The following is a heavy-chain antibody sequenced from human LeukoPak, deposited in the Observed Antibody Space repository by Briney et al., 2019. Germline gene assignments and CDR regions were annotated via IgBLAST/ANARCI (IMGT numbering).Heavy chain of an antibody. CDR3: ARGKARITLIQAIDY. D-gene: IGHD3-22*01. CDR1: GYTFTNYD. V-gene: IGHV1-8*01. J-gene: IGHJ4*02. CDR2: MNPDSGNT. Sequence: ASVKVSCKASGYTFTNYDINWVRQATGQGLEWMGWMNPDSGNTGYAQKFQGRVTMTRNTSINAAYMELSSLTFEDTAVYYCARGKARITLIQAIDYWGQGTLVTVSS.